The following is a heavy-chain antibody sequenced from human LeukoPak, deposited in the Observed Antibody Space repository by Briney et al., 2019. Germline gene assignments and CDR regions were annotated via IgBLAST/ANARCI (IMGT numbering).Heavy chain of an antibody. CDR1: GYSLTDLS. J-gene: IGHJ4*02. D-gene: IGHD4-17*01. CDR2: FDPEDGEP. CDR3: AKSHGDYGLLDY. Sequence: GASVRVSCKVSGYSLTDLSLHWVRQAPGKGLELMGGFDPEDGEPIYAQKFQGRLSMTEDTSKDTGYMELRTLRSEDTALYYCAKSHGDYGLLDYWGQGTLVTVSS. V-gene: IGHV1-24*01.